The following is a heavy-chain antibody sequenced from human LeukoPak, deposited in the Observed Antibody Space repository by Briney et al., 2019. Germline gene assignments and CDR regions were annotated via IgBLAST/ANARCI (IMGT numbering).Heavy chain of an antibody. Sequence: GGSLRLSCAASGFTFDDYAMHWVRQAPGKGLEWVSGISWNSGSIGYADPVKGRFTISRDNAKNSLYLQMNSLRAEDTALYYCAKAMSYYYDSSGYRFDYWGQGTLVTVSS. V-gene: IGHV3-9*01. CDR3: AKAMSYYYDSSGYRFDY. D-gene: IGHD3-22*01. CDR2: ISWNSGSI. CDR1: GFTFDDYA. J-gene: IGHJ4*02.